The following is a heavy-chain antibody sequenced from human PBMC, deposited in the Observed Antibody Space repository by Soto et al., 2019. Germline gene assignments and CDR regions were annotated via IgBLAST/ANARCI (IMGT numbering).Heavy chain of an antibody. CDR1: GGSISSNDYY. CDR3: ARFFSNSGVAYPFDL. Sequence: PSETLSLTCTVSGGSISSNDYYWNWIRQAPGKGPEWIAYIFYSGGTYYNPSLKSRVTISVDTSKNQFSLKLSSVTAADTAVYYCARFFSNSGVAYPFDLWGQGTMVTVSS. J-gene: IGHJ3*01. V-gene: IGHV4-30-4*01. D-gene: IGHD4-4*01. CDR2: IFYSGGT.